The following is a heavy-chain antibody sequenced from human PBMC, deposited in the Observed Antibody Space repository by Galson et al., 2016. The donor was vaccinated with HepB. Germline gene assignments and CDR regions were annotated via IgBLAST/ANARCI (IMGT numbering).Heavy chain of an antibody. Sequence: SLRLSCAASGFSFRAYVMHWVRQAPAKGLEWVAVIWHDGGKTNFVDSVKGRFTVTRDNSRNTRYLQMNSLRVEDTAVYFWAREPFISPWDYWGPGTLVTVSA. D-gene: IGHD2/OR15-2a*01. V-gene: IGHV3-33*01. J-gene: IGHJ4*02. CDR2: IWHDGGKT. CDR3: AREPFISPWDY. CDR1: GFSFRAYV.